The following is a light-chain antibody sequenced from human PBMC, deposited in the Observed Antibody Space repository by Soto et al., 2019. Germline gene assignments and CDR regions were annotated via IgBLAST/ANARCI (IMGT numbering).Light chain of an antibody. Sequence: IQLTQSPSSLSASVGDRVTITCRASQGISSYLAWYQQKPGKAPKLLIYGASTLEGGVPFRFSGSGSGTXXXXXIXSLQPEDFATYYCQQLNTYPITFGQGTRLEIK. V-gene: IGKV1-9*01. CDR3: QQLNTYPIT. J-gene: IGKJ5*01. CDR1: QGISSY. CDR2: GAS.